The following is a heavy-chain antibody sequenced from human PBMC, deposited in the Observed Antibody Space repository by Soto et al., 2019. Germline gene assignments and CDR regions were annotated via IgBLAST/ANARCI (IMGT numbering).Heavy chain of an antibody. CDR3: ARAPLAIVYDDYVADAVDI. CDR2: IHNSGRT. V-gene: IGHV4-30-4*01. Sequence: PSETLSLTCTVSGASISSGDYSWCWIRQPPGKGLEWLGHIHNSGRTYYNPSLRSRFSVSVDKSKNQFSLNLSSVTAADTAVYYCARAPLAIVYDDYVADAVDIWGQGTMVTVSS. D-gene: IGHD4-17*01. CDR1: GASISSGDYS. J-gene: IGHJ3*02.